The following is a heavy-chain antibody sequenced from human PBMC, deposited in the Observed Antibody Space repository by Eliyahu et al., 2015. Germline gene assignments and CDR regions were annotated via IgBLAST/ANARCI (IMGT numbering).Heavy chain of an antibody. CDR2: IXYDGSNK. CDR3: ARDLTHNSGIRITMIADGYGMDV. V-gene: IGHV3-30-3*01. D-gene: IGHD3-22*01. J-gene: IGHJ6*02. CDR1: SCR. Sequence: SCRMLCLPQAXGKGLEWVAVIXYDGSNKYYADXVKGRFTISRDNSKNTLYLQMNSLRAEDTAVYYCARDLTHNSGIRITMIADGYGMDVWGQGTTVTVSS.